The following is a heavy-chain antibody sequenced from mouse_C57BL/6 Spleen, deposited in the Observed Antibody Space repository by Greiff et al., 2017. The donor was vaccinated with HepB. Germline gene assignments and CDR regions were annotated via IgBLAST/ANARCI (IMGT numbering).Heavy chain of an antibody. D-gene: IGHD2-1*01. CDR1: GYAFSSYW. V-gene: IGHV1-80*01. CDR3: AREGVTLDYAMDY. J-gene: IGHJ4*01. CDR2: IYPGDGDT. Sequence: VHLVESGAELVKPGASVKISCKASGYAFSSYWMNWVKQRPGKGLEWIGQIYPGDGDTNYNGKFKGKATLTADKSSSTAYMQLSSLTSEDSAVYFCAREGVTLDYAMDYWGQGTSVTVSS.